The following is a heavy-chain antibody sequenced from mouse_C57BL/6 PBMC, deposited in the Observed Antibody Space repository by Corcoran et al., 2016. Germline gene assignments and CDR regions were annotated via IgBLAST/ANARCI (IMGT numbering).Heavy chain of an antibody. D-gene: IGHD2-5*01. J-gene: IGHJ3*01. V-gene: IGHV9-1*01. CDR2: IYTDTGEP. CDR3: AADYSNYESWFAY. CDR1: GYTFTEYP. Sequence: QIQLVQSGPELKKPGETVNISCKASGYTFTEYPMHWVKQAPGKGFKWMGRIYTDTGEPTYAEEFKGRFAFSLETSASTAYLQINNLKNEDTATDVCAADYSNYESWFAYWGQGTLVTVSA.